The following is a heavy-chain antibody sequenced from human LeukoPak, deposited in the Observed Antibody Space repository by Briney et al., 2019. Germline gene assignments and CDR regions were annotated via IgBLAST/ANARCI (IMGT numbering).Heavy chain of an antibody. Sequence: ASVKGSCKASGYTFTSYGISWVRQAPGQGLEWMGWISAYNGNTNYAQKLQGRVTMTTDTSTSTAYMELRSLRSDDTAVYYCARESPAGSWNARPDYWGQGTLVTVSS. CDR3: ARESPAGSWNARPDY. D-gene: IGHD1-1*01. CDR1: GYTFTSYG. CDR2: ISAYNGNT. V-gene: IGHV1-18*04. J-gene: IGHJ4*02.